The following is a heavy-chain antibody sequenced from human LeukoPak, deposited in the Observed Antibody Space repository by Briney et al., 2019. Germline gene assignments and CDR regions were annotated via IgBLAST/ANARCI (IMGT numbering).Heavy chain of an antibody. CDR1: AFTFSDYS. Sequence: PGGSLRLSCAASAFTFSDYSMNWARQAPGEGLEWVSYITGRSSTIYYAASVKGRFTISRDNAKNSMYLQMNSLRAEDTAVYYCARDRIKSGSYYFDYWGQGTLVTVSS. J-gene: IGHJ4*02. V-gene: IGHV3-48*01. CDR3: ARDRIKSGSYYFDY. D-gene: IGHD1-26*01. CDR2: ITGRSSTI.